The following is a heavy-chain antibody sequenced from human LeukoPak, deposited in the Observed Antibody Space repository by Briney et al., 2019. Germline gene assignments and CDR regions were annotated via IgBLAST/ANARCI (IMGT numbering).Heavy chain of an antibody. V-gene: IGHV1-24*01. CDR1: GYTLTELS. CDR3: ATDEGTTGTAGAFDI. Sequence: ASVKVSCKVSGYTLTELSMHWVRQAPGKGLEWMGGFDPEDGETIYAQKFQGRVTMTEDTSTDTAYMELSSLRSEDTAVYYCATDEGTTGTAGAFDIWGQGTMVTVSS. J-gene: IGHJ3*02. D-gene: IGHD1-1*01. CDR2: FDPEDGET.